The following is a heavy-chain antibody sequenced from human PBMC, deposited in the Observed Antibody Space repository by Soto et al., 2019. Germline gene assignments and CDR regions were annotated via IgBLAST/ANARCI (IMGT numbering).Heavy chain of an antibody. D-gene: IGHD1-26*01. J-gene: IGHJ4*02. CDR3: AGDGGVGATPSALDY. CDR2: ISYDGSNK. V-gene: IGHV3-30-3*01. CDR1: GFTFSSYA. Sequence: GGSLRLSCAASGFTFSSYAMHWVRQAPGKGLEWVADISYDGSNKYYADFVKGRFTISRDNSKNTLYLQMNSLRAEDTAVYYCAGDGGVGATPSALDYWGQGTLVTVSS.